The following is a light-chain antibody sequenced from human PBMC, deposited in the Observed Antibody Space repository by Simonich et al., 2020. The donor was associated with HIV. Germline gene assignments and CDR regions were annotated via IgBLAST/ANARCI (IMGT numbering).Light chain of an antibody. V-gene: IGKV1-5*03. CDR1: ESISSW. J-gene: IGKJ1*01. Sequence: DIQMTQYPSTLSASVGDRVTITCRASESISSWLAWYQQKSGKAPKLLIYKASSLKSGVPSRFSGSGSGTEFTLTISSLQPDDFATYFCQQYNSYTWTFGQGTKVEIK. CDR3: QQYNSYTWT. CDR2: KAS.